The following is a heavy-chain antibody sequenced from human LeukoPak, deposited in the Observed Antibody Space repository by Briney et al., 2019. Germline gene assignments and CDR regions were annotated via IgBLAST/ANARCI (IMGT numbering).Heavy chain of an antibody. Sequence: ASVKVSCKASGYTFTSSALNWVRQAPGHGLEWMGWINTNTGNPMYAQGFTGRFVFSLDTSVSTAYLQISSLKAEDTAVYYCARVVRGSSGYRYYFDYWGQGTLVTVSS. CDR2: INTNTGNP. CDR1: GYTFTSSA. V-gene: IGHV7-4-1*02. D-gene: IGHD3-22*01. J-gene: IGHJ4*02. CDR3: ARVVRGSSGYRYYFDY.